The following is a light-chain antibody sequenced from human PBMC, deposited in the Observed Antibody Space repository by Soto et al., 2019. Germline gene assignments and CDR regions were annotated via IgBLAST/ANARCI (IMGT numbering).Light chain of an antibody. V-gene: IGKV3-20*01. Sequence: IVLTQSPGTLSLSPGERDTLSCRASQSVSSGYLAWYQQKPGQAPRLLIYGASSRATGIPDRFSGSGSGTDFTLTISRLEPEDFAVYYCQRYGSSITFGQGTRLEIK. CDR2: GAS. J-gene: IGKJ5*01. CDR3: QRYGSSIT. CDR1: QSVSSGY.